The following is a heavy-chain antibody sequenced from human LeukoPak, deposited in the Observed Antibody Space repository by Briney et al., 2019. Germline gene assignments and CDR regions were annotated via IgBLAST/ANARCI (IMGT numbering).Heavy chain of an antibody. Sequence: PSETLSLTCTVSGGSINSYSWSWIRQPPGKGLEWIGYIYHSGSTYYNPSLKSRVTISVDRSKNQFSLKLSSVTAADTAVYYCARAGSSWYYDYWGQGTLVTVSS. CDR1: GGSINSYS. J-gene: IGHJ4*02. D-gene: IGHD6-13*01. CDR3: ARAGSSWYYDY. CDR2: IYHSGST. V-gene: IGHV4-30-2*01.